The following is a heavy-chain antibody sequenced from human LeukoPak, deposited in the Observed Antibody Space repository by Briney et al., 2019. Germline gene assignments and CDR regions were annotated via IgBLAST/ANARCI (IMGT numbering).Heavy chain of an antibody. V-gene: IGHV3-20*04. CDR3: ARAQWYIDF. Sequence: GGSLRLSCDASGFIFENFGMAWVRQVPGKGLEWISGLNWRGNSTGYADSVKGRFTISRDNVKNTLHLFMNSLRPEDTALYYCARAQWYIDFWGRGTLVTVSS. CDR2: LNWRGNST. CDR1: GFIFENFG. J-gene: IGHJ4*02. D-gene: IGHD2-8*02.